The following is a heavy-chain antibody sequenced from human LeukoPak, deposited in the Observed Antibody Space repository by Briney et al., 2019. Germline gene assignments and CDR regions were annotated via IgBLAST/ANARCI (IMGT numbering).Heavy chain of an antibody. CDR2: INHSGST. CDR1: GGSFSGYY. D-gene: IGHD2-21*02. Sequence: SETLSLTCAVYGGSFSGYYWSWIRQPPGKGLEWIGEINHSGSTNYNPSLKSRVTISVDTSKNQFSPKLSSVTAADTAVYYCARIYGGDTQWGQGTLVTVSS. V-gene: IGHV4-34*01. J-gene: IGHJ4*02. CDR3: ARIYGGDTQ.